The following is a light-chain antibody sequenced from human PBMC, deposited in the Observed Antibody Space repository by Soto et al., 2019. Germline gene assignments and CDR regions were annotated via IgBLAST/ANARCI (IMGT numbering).Light chain of an antibody. CDR2: LGS. Sequence: DIVMTQSRLSLTVTPGEPASISCRSSQSLRHSNGFNYLDWYLQKPGQSPQLLIYLGSNRASGVPDRFSGSGSGTDFTLRISRVEAEDVGIYYCMQALQTPWTFGQGTKVDIK. V-gene: IGKV2-28*01. J-gene: IGKJ1*01. CDR1: QSLRHSNGFNY. CDR3: MQALQTPWT.